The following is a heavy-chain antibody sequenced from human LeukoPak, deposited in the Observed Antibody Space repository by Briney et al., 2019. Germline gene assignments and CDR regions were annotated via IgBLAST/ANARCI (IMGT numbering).Heavy chain of an antibody. V-gene: IGHV3-74*01. CDR3: ARDLGYCTNGVCHTRFDY. Sequence: GGSLRLSCAASEFTFWMHWVRQAPGKGLVWVSQINGDGSSTSYADSVKGRFTISRDNAKNTLYLQMNSLRAEDTAVYYCARDLGYCTNGVCHTRFDYWGQGTLVAVSS. D-gene: IGHD2-8*01. CDR2: INGDGSST. CDR1: EFTFW. J-gene: IGHJ4*02.